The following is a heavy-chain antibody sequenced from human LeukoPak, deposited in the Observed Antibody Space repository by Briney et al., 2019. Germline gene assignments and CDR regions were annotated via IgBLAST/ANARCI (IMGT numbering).Heavy chain of an antibody. CDR1: GDSISSTNYY. CDR2: IYYSGST. J-gene: IGHJ5*02. CDR3: ARGSVRGEFDP. V-gene: IGHV4-39*07. D-gene: IGHD3-10*01. Sequence: SETLSLTCTVSGDSISSTNYYWGWIRQPPGKGLECIGSIYYSGSTYYNPSLKSRVTMSVDTSKNQFSLKLSSVTAADTAVYSCARGSVRGEFDPWGQGTLVTVSS.